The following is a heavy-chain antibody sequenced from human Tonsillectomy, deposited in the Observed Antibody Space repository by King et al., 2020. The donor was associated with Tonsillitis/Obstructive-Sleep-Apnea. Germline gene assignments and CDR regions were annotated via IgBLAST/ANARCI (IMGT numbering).Heavy chain of an antibody. V-gene: IGHV4-34*01. Sequence: VQLPQWGAGLLKPSETLSLTCAVYGGSFSGYYWSWIRQPPGKGLEWIGEINHSGSSNYNPSLKSRVTISVDTSKNQFSLNLSSVTAADPAVYYCARSTMFGVVITPLYFDYWGQGTLVTVSS. J-gene: IGHJ4*02. CDR3: ARSTMFGVVITPLYFDY. CDR1: GGSFSGYY. D-gene: IGHD3-3*01. CDR2: INHSGSS.